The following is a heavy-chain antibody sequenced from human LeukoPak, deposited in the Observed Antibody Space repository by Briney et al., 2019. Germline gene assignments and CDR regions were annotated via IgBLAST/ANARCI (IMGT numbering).Heavy chain of an antibody. V-gene: IGHV3-48*03. Sequence: GGSLRLSCAVSGFTFSNYEMNWVRQAPGKGLEGVAHICSSGRTIYYADPVKGRFSISRDNAKSSLYLQMNSLRVEHTAVYYCALLAVASDFDYWGQGALVTVSS. CDR1: GFTFSNYE. CDR3: ALLAVASDFDY. CDR2: ICSSGRTI. J-gene: IGHJ4*02. D-gene: IGHD6-19*01.